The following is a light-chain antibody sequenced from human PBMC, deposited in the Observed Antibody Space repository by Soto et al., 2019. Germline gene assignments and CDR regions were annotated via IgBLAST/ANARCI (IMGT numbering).Light chain of an antibody. V-gene: IGKV4-1*01. Sequence: DIVMTQSPDLLAVSLGERATFNCKSSQSVLWSPNNKNYLAWHQQKPGQPPKLLFYWASTRASGVPDRFSASGSGTDFTLTISSLQAEDVAVYYCQQYHSPPYTFGQGTKLEI. CDR2: WAS. J-gene: IGKJ2*01. CDR1: QSVLWSPNNKNY. CDR3: QQYHSPPYT.